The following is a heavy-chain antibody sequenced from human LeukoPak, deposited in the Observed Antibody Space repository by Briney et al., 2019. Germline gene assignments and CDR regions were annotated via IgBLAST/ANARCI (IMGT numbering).Heavy chain of an antibody. CDR3: ARGLPGRGGSSP. D-gene: IGHD5/OR15-5a*01. J-gene: IGHJ4*02. Sequence: PGRSLRLSCAGSGFKFSNYWVSWVRQAPGKGLEWVANIKEDGSDKNYVDSVKGRFTISRNNSNNSLYLQMNSLRAEDSALYYYARGLPGRGGSSPWGQGTLVTVSS. CDR1: GFKFSNYW. V-gene: IGHV3-7*01. CDR2: IKEDGSDK.